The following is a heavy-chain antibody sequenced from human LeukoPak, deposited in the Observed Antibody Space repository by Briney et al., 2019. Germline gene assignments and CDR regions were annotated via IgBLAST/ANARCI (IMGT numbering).Heavy chain of an antibody. CDR1: GFTFSSYG. Sequence: GSLRLSCAASGFTFSSYGMNWVRQAPGKGLEWVSSISRRSRHLYYAGSVKGRFTISRDNAKNSLYLQMNSLRAEDMAVYYCVRDLMGAGGTTAYFHHWGQGTLVTVSS. D-gene: IGHD1-1*01. CDR3: VRDLMGAGGTTAYFHH. V-gene: IGHV3-21*01. J-gene: IGHJ1*01. CDR2: ISRRSRHL.